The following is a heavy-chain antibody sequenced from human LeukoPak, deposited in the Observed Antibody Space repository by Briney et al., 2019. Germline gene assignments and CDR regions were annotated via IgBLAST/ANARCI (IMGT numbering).Heavy chain of an antibody. CDR2: IKQDGSEK. V-gene: IGHV3-7*01. J-gene: IGHJ6*02. CDR1: GFIFSSYA. Sequence: GGSLRLSCATSGFIFSSYAMTWVRQAPGKGLEWVANIKQDGSEKYYVDSVKGRFTISRDNAKNSLYLQMNSLRAEDTAVYYCARDVTGTYYYYYYGMDVWGQGTTVTVSS. D-gene: IGHD6-19*01. CDR3: ARDVTGTYYYYYYGMDV.